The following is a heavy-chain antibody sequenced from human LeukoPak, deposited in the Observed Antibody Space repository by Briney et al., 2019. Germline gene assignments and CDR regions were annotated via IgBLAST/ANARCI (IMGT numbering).Heavy chain of an antibody. CDR1: GFTFSSYS. Sequence: GGSLRLSCAASGFTFSSYSMNWVRQAPGKGLEWVSGISASGGSTYYADSVKGRFTISRDNSKNTLYLQMNSLRAEDTAVYYCAKGGSYSLSHAFDIWGQGTMVTASS. CDR2: ISASGGST. V-gene: IGHV3-23*01. CDR3: AKGGSYSLSHAFDI. D-gene: IGHD1-26*01. J-gene: IGHJ3*02.